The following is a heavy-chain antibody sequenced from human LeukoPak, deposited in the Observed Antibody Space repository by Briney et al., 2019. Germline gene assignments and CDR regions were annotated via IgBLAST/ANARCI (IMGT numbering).Heavy chain of an antibody. J-gene: IGHJ4*02. D-gene: IGHD6-13*01. Sequence: GRSLRLSCAASGFTFSSYAMHWVRQAPGKGLEWVANIKQDGSEKYYVDSVKGRFTISRDNAKNSLYLQMNSLRAEDTAVYYCARTNVATPGYGWGRGTLVTVSS. CDR3: ARTNVATPGYG. CDR1: GFTFSSYA. V-gene: IGHV3-7*01. CDR2: IKQDGSEK.